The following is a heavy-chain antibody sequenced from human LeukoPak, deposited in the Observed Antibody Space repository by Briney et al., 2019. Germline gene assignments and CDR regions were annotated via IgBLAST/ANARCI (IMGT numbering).Heavy chain of an antibody. CDR1: GGTFSSYA. V-gene: IGHV1-69*13. CDR3: ARDGYSSGWHHDAFDI. CDR2: IIPIFGTV. D-gene: IGHD6-19*01. J-gene: IGHJ3*02. Sequence: SVKVSCKASGGTFSSYAISWVRQAPGQGLEWMGGIIPIFGTVNYAQKFQGRVTITADESTSTAYMELSSLRSEDTAVYYCARDGYSSGWHHDAFDIWGQGTMVTVSS.